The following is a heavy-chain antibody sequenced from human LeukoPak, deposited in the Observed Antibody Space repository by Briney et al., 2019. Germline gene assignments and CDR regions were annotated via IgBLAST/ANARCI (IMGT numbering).Heavy chain of an antibody. J-gene: IGHJ3*02. CDR2: FFYSGSS. V-gene: IGHV4-59*13. D-gene: IGHD6-19*01. CDR3: ARLQLQWLGDAFDI. Sequence: SETLSLTCTVSGGSISSYYWNWIRRPPGKGLEWIGYFFYSGSSNYNPSLKSRVTISVDTSKNQVSLNLSSVTAADTAVYYCARLQLQWLGDAFDIWGQGTMVTVSS. CDR1: GGSISSYY.